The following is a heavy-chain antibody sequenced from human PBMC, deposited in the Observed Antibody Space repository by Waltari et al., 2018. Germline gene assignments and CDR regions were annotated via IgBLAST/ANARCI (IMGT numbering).Heavy chain of an antibody. CDR2: INHSGST. V-gene: IGHV4-34*01. CDR3: ARDRGWLQSPYWYYGMDV. J-gene: IGHJ6*02. Sequence: QVQLQQWGAGLLKPSETLSLTCAVYGGSFSGYYWSWIRQPPGKGLEWIGEINHSGSTNYNPSLKSRVTISVDTSISTAYMELSRLRSDDTAVYYWARDRGWLQSPYWYYGMDVWGQGTTVTVSS. D-gene: IGHD5-12*01. CDR1: GGSFSGYY.